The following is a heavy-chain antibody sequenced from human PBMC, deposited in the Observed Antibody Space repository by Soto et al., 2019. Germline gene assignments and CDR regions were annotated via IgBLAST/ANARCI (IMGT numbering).Heavy chain of an antibody. Sequence: GESLKISCKASGYTFSNDWIAWVRQMPGKGLEWMGIIYPGDSDTRYSPSFQGQVTFSADTSISTAFLQWGRLRASDTAMYYCARLHGRDWSNAVDYWGQGTLVTVSS. D-gene: IGHD3-9*01. CDR3: ARLHGRDWSNAVDY. J-gene: IGHJ4*02. V-gene: IGHV5-51*01. CDR1: GYTFSNDW. CDR2: IYPGDSDT.